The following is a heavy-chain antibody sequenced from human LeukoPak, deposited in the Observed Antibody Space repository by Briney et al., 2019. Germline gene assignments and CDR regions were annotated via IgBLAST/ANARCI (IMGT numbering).Heavy chain of an antibody. J-gene: IGHJ4*02. V-gene: IGHV3-23*01. CDR2: VIYNGVDT. D-gene: IGHD2-2*01. CDR1: GFTSASYA. Sequence: GGSLRLSCAASGFTSASYAMNWVRQTPEKGLEWVSSVIYNGVDTYHADSVKGRFTVSRDNSKDTLYLQMNSLRAEDTAIYYCAKAPLGQCSDVTCYQFDYWGQGTLVTVSS. CDR3: AKAPLGQCSDVTCYQFDY.